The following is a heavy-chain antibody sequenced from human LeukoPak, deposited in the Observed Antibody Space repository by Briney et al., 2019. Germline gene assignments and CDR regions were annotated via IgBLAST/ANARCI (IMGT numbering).Heavy chain of an antibody. V-gene: IGHV3-30-3*01. Sequence: PGGSLRLSCAASGFTFSSYAMHWVRQAPGKGLEWVAVISYDGSNKYYADSVKGRFTISRDNSKNTLYLQMNSLRAEDTAVYYCANSMEWLVYWGQGTLVTVSS. CDR1: GFTFSSYA. CDR3: ANSMEWLVY. J-gene: IGHJ4*02. D-gene: IGHD3-3*01. CDR2: ISYDGSNK.